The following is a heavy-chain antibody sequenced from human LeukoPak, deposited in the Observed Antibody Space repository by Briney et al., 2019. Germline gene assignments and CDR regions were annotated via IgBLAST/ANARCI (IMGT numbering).Heavy chain of an antibody. J-gene: IGHJ5*02. CDR2: ITGSGGST. CDR3: ARVVVVVSSTARGWFDA. V-gene: IGHV3-23*01. CDR1: GFSFNKYA. D-gene: IGHD2-21*01. Sequence: PGGSLRLSCAASGFSFNKYAITWVRQAPGKGLEWISTITGSGGSTDYADSVEGRFTISRDNSKDTLYLQMSSLRVEDTAVYYCARVVVVVSSTARGWFDAWGQGTLVTVSS.